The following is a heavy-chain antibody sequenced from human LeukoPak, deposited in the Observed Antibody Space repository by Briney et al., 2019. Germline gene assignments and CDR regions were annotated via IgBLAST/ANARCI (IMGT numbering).Heavy chain of an antibody. CDR1: GYTFTSYG. CDR2: ISAYNGNT. Sequence: GASVKVSCKASGYTFTSYGISWVRQAPGQGLEWMGWISAYNGNTNYAQKLQGRVTMTTDTSTSTAYMELKSLRSDDTAFYYCVRERAVTIPSLWPTFDIWGQGTRVTVSS. CDR3: VRERAVTIPSLWPTFDI. D-gene: IGHD2-21*01. V-gene: IGHV1-18*01. J-gene: IGHJ3*02.